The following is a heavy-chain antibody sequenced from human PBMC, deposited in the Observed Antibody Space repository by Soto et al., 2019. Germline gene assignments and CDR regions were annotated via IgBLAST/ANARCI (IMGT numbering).Heavy chain of an antibody. D-gene: IGHD1-26*01. CDR2: IYYSGST. CDR1: GGSISSGGYY. Sequence: QVQLQESGPGLVKPSQTLSLTCTVSGGSISSGGYYWSWIRQHPGKGLEWIGYIYYSGSTYYNYYTPXLXSRXTISVDTSKNQFSLKLSSVTAADTAVYYCARTPLLWGQGTLVTVSS. CDR3: ARTPLL. J-gene: IGHJ4*02. V-gene: IGHV4-31*03.